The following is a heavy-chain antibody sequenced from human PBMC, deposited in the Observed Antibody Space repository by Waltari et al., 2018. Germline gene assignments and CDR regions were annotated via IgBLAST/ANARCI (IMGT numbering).Heavy chain of an antibody. Sequence: QVQLQESGPGLVKPSQTLSLTCTVSGGSISSGGYYWSWIRQHPGKGLEWIGYIYYSGSTYYNPSLKSRVTISVDTSKNQFSLKLSSVTAADTAVYYCARSCTNGVCENAFDIWGQGTMVTVSS. CDR2: IYYSGST. V-gene: IGHV4-31*03. CDR3: ARSCTNGVCENAFDI. D-gene: IGHD2-8*01. CDR1: GGSISSGGYY. J-gene: IGHJ3*02.